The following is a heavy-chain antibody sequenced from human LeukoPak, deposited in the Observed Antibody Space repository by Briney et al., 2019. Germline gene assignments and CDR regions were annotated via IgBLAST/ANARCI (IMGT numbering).Heavy chain of an antibody. V-gene: IGHV3-23*01. D-gene: IGHD6-13*01. Sequence: GGSLRLSCAASGFTFSSYAMSWVRQAPGKGLEWVSVISGSGGSTYSADSVKGRFTISRDNSKNTLYLQMNSLRAEDTAVYYCARPRGAAAGTFGFDPWGQGTLVTVSS. CDR3: ARPRGAAAGTFGFDP. J-gene: IGHJ5*02. CDR1: GFTFSSYA. CDR2: ISGSGGST.